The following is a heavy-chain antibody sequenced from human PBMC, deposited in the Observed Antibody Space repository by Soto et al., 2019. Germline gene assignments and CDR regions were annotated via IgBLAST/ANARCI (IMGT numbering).Heavy chain of an antibody. CDR1: GGSITSGPYY. Sequence: QVQLQESGPGLVKPSQTLSLTCTVSGGSITSGPYYWSWIRQHPGKGLEWIGYIYYTGSTYSNPSLESRIIMSVDTSKNQFSLKLRSVTAADTAVYYCARLFGDYVGWFDPWGQGTLVTVSS. CDR2: IYYTGST. CDR3: ARLFGDYVGWFDP. V-gene: IGHV4-31*03. J-gene: IGHJ5*02. D-gene: IGHD4-17*01.